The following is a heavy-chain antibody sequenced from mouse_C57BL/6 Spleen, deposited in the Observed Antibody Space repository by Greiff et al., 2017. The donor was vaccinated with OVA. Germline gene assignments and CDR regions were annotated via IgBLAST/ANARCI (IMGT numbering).Heavy chain of an antibody. V-gene: IGHV1-52*01. CDR3: ARVAAQALDY. Sequence: QVQLQQPGAELVRPGSSVKLSCKASGYTFTSYWMHWVKQRPIQGLEWIGNIDPSDSETHYNQKFKDKATLTVDKSSSTAYMQLSSLTSEDSAFYYCARVAAQALDYWGQGTTLTVSS. CDR1: GYTFTSYW. CDR2: IDPSDSET. D-gene: IGHD3-2*02. J-gene: IGHJ2*01.